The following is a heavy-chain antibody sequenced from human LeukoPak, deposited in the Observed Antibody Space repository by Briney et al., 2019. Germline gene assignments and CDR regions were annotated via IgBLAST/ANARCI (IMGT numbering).Heavy chain of an antibody. CDR3: ARVGLYSASWYFDI. Sequence: GSLRLSCAASGFLFSSYWMSWVRQAPGKGLEWVAIIKQDESEKYYVDSVKGRFTISRDNAKNSLYLQVNSLRAEDTAVYYCARVGLYSASWYFDIWGQGTMVTVCS. J-gene: IGHJ3*02. D-gene: IGHD6-13*01. V-gene: IGHV3-7*01. CDR2: IKQDESEK. CDR1: GFLFSSYW.